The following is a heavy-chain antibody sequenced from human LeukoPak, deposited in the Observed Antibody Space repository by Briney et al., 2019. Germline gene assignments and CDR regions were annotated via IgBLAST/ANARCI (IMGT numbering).Heavy chain of an antibody. J-gene: IGHJ4*02. CDR1: GGSISSYY. Sequence: PSETLSLTCTVSGGSISSYYWSWIRQPPGKGLEGIGYIYYSGSTTYNPSRKSRVTISVDTSKNQFSLKLTSVTAADTAVYYCASSSPRFGDGYNYDYWGQGTLVTVSS. CDR2: IYYSGST. CDR3: ASSSPRFGDGYNYDY. D-gene: IGHD5-24*01. V-gene: IGHV4-59*01.